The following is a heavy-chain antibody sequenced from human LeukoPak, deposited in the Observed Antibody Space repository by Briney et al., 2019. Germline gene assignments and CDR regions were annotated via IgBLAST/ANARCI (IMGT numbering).Heavy chain of an antibody. J-gene: IGHJ4*02. D-gene: IGHD4-17*01. CDR3: AREATVTEFDY. CDR2: ISHDGSKN. V-gene: IGHV3-30-3*01. Sequence: PGGSLRLSCAASGFTFSNYAMHWVRQAPGKGLEWVAIISHDGSKNYYADSVKGRFTISRDNSENTLYLQMNSLRPEDTAVYYCAREATVTEFDYWGQGTLVTVSS. CDR1: GFTFSNYA.